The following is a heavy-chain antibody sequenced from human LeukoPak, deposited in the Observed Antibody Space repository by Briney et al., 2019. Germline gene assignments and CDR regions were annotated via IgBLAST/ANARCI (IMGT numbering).Heavy chain of an antibody. Sequence: PSETLSLTCTVSGGSVSSGSYFWTWIRQSPGKRLEYVGYIYDSGRTNYNPSLKSRVTISVDTSKNQFSLKLSSVTAADTAVYYCARGRRLYDFWSGYPASYNWFDPWGQGTLVTVSS. CDR2: IYDSGRT. CDR1: GGSVSSGSYF. D-gene: IGHD3-3*01. CDR3: ARGRRLYDFWSGYPASYNWFDP. J-gene: IGHJ5*02. V-gene: IGHV4-61*01.